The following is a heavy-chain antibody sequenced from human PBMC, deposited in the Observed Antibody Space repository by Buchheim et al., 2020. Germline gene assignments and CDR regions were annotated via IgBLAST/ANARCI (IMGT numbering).Heavy chain of an antibody. D-gene: IGHD3-22*01. J-gene: IGHJ4*02. Sequence: EVQLVESGGGLVQPGGSLRLSCAASGSTFSTYWMTWVRQAPGKGLEWVATIKQDGSEKLYVDYVRGRFTISRDNAKNSMYLHMERLRAEDTSMYDCATYDTRGVYGSLGHWGQGTL. V-gene: IGHV3-7*01. CDR2: IKQDGSEK. CDR1: GSTFSTYW. CDR3: ATYDTRGVYGSLGH.